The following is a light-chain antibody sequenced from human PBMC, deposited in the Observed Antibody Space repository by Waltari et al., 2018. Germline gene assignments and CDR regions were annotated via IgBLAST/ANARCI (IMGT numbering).Light chain of an antibody. CDR1: SSDVGGSDF. J-gene: IGLJ3*02. CDR2: EIT. Sequence: QSALTQPPSASGSPGQSITIACTGTSSDVGGSDFFSWYQQYPGKAPKLIIYEITKRPSGVPDRFSGYKSGNTASLTVSGLQPEDEAEYFCSSYAATYNLVFGGGTKLTV. CDR3: SSYAATYNLV. V-gene: IGLV2-8*01.